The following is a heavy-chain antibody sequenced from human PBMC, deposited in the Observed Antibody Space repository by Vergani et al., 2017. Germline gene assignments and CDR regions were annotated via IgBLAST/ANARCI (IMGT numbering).Heavy chain of an antibody. CDR1: GFTFSSYG. CDR2: ISYDGSNK. Sequence: QVQLVESGGGVVQPGRSLRLSCAASGFTFSSYGMHWVRQAPGKGLEWVAVISYDGSNKYYADSVKGRFTISRDNSKNTLYLQMNSLRAEDTAVYYCAKDSLGGIAAAGNPVPPDYWGQGTLVTVSS. CDR3: AKDSLGGIAAAGNPVPPDY. J-gene: IGHJ4*02. D-gene: IGHD6-13*01. V-gene: IGHV3-30*18.